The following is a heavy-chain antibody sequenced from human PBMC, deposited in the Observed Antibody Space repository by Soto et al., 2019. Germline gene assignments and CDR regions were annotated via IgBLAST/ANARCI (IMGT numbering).Heavy chain of an antibody. V-gene: IGHV3-23*01. Sequence: GGSLRLSCAASGFTFSSYAMSWVRQAPGKGLEWVSAISGSGGSTYYADSVKGRFTISRDNSKNTLYLQMNSLRAEDTAVYYCAKDLNVGSTSCDAFDIWGQGTMVTVSS. CDR2: ISGSGGST. D-gene: IGHD2-2*01. CDR1: GFTFSSYA. CDR3: AKDLNVGSTSCDAFDI. J-gene: IGHJ3*02.